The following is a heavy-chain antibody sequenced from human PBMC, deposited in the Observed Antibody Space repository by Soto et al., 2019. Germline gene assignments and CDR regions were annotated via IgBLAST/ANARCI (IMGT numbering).Heavy chain of an antibody. CDR1: GGSVSSGSYY. CDR2: IYYSGST. J-gene: IGHJ4*02. Sequence: QVQLQESGPGLVKPSETLSLTCTVSGGSVSSGSYYWSWIRQPPGKGLEWIGYIYYSGSTNYNPSLKSRVTISVDTSKNQFSLKLSSVTAADTAVYYCARDYDSSGFVDYWGQGTLVTVSS. V-gene: IGHV4-61*01. CDR3: ARDYDSSGFVDY. D-gene: IGHD3-22*01.